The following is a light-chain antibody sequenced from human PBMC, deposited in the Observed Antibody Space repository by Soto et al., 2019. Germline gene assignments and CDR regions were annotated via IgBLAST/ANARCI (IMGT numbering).Light chain of an antibody. Sequence: MTHSPVTLSGSPGERATLSFRASQSISSWLAWYQQKPGKAPKLLIYKASSLESGVPSRFSGSGSGTEFTLTISSLQPDDFATYYCLQDYNYPWTFGQGTKV. V-gene: IGKV1-5*03. CDR3: LQDYNYPWT. CDR2: KAS. J-gene: IGKJ1*01. CDR1: QSISSW.